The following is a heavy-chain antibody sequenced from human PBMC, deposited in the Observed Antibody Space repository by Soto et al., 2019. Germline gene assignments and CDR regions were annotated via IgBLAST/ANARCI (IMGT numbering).Heavy chain of an antibody. CDR2: IYYSGST. V-gene: IGHV4-31*03. CDR1: GGSISSGGYY. CDR3: AGRYDYVWGSYRRNAFDI. J-gene: IGHJ3*02. Sequence: PSETLSLTCTVSGGSISSGGYYWSWIRQHPGKGLEWIGYIYYSGSTYYNPSLKSRVTISVDTSKNQFSLKLSSVTAADTAVYYCAGRYDYVWGSYRRNAFDIWGQGKMFPVSS. D-gene: IGHD3-16*02.